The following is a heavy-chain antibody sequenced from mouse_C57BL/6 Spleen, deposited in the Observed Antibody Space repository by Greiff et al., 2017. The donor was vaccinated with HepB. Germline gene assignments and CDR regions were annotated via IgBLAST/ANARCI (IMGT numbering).Heavy chain of an antibody. J-gene: IGHJ3*01. V-gene: IGHV1-80*01. CDR2: IYPGDGDT. CDR3: ARTYYSNSWFAY. CDR1: GYAFSSYW. Sequence: LVESGAELVKPGASVKISCKASGYAFSSYWMNWVKQRPGKGLEWIGQIYPGDGDTNYNGKFKGKATLTADKSSSTAYMQLSSLTSEDSAVYFCARTYYSNSWFAYWGQGTLVTVSA. D-gene: IGHD2-5*01.